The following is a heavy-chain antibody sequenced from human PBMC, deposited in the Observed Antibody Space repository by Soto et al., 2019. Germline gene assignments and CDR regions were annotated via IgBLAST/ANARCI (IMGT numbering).Heavy chain of an antibody. CDR1: GGSISSSNW. D-gene: IGHD6-6*01. V-gene: IGHV4-4*02. J-gene: IGHJ4*02. CDR2: IYHSGST. CDR3: ARKGSPYSSSSHFDY. Sequence: QVQLQESGPGLVKPSGTLSLTCAVSGGSISSSNWWSWVRQPPGNGLEWIGEIYHSGSTNYNPSLKSRVTISVDKSKNQFSLKLSSVTAADTAVYYCARKGSPYSSSSHFDYWGQGTLVTVSS.